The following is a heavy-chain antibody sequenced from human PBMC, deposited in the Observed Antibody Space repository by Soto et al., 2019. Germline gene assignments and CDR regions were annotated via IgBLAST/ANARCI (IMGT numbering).Heavy chain of an antibody. J-gene: IGHJ4*02. Sequence: TGGSLRLSCAASGFTFSSYGVHWVRQAPGKGLEWVAVISYDGSNKYYADSVKGRFTISRDNSKNTLYLQMNSLRAEDTAVYYCAKSSGYYYFDYWGQGTLVTVSS. CDR2: ISYDGSNK. V-gene: IGHV3-30*18. CDR1: GFTFSSYG. D-gene: IGHD3-22*01. CDR3: AKSSGYYYFDY.